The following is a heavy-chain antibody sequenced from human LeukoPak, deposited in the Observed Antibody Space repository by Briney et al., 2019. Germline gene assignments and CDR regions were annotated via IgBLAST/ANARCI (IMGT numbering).Heavy chain of an antibody. D-gene: IGHD6-13*01. CDR1: GFTFSDYY. Sequence: PGGSLRLSCAASGFTFSDYYMSWIRQAPGKGLEWVSYISSSSSYTNYADSVKGRFTISRDNAKNSLYLQMNGLRAEDTAVYYCARDEVAAAGNDYWGQGTLVTVSS. J-gene: IGHJ4*02. V-gene: IGHV3-11*06. CDR2: ISSSSSYT. CDR3: ARDEVAAAGNDY.